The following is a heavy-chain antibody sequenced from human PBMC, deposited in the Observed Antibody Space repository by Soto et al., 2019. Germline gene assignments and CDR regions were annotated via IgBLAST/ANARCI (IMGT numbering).Heavy chain of an antibody. V-gene: IGHV4-39*01. CDR2: IHYSGTT. CDR1: GASITSSNYY. D-gene: IGHD3-22*01. CDR3: ARLKVVTATLFQH. Sequence: QVQLQESGPGLVKPSETLSLTCTVSGASITSSNYYWSWIRQPPGKGLEWIGSIHYSGTTYYNPSLNSRVTISVDTSKNQFSLKVTSVTAADTAVYYCARLKVVTATLFQHWGQGTLVTVSS. J-gene: IGHJ1*01.